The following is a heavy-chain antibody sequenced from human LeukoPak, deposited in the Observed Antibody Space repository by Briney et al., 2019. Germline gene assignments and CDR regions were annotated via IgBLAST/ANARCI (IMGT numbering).Heavy chain of an antibody. CDR1: GFTFSDYY. J-gene: IGHJ4*02. CDR2: ISSSSSYT. V-gene: IGHV3-11*06. Sequence: GGSLRLSCAASGFTFSDYYMSWIRQAPGKGLDWVSYISSSSSYTNYADSVKGRFTISRDNAKNSLYLQMNSLRAEDTAVYYCARVKGPKRSAGDYWGQGTLVTVSS. CDR3: ARVKGPKRSAGDY. D-gene: IGHD6-19*01.